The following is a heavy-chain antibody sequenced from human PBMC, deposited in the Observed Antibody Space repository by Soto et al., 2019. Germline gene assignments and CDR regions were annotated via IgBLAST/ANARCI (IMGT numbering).Heavy chain of an antibody. Sequence: PGGSLRLSCAASGFTFSGYPMHWVRQPPGKGLEWVAFISYDGRNQKYSESVKGRFTISRDNSKNTLYLQMSSLRTEDTAVYYCAIPGYYFRDNSYVDYFDSWGQGTLVTVSS. CDR1: GFTFSGYP. CDR2: ISYDGRNQ. CDR3: AIPGYYFRDNSYVDYFDS. V-gene: IGHV3-30*04. J-gene: IGHJ4*02. D-gene: IGHD3-10*02.